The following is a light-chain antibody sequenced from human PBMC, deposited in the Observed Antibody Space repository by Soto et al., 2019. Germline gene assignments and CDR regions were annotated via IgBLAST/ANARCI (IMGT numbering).Light chain of an antibody. Sequence: IVLTQSPATLSVSPGERATLSCRTSQSVSNNLAWYQQKPGQAPRLLIYGASTRATGIPARFSGSGSGTEFTLTISSLQSEDFALYYCQQYNNWPQTFGQGTKVDI. CDR3: QQYNNWPQT. CDR2: GAS. CDR1: QSVSNN. J-gene: IGKJ1*01. V-gene: IGKV3-15*01.